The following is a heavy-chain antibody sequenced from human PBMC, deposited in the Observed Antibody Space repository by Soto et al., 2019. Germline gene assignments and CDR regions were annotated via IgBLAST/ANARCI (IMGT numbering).Heavy chain of an antibody. Sequence: SATLSLTCGIYGGYFSANDWSWIRQTPGKGLEWLGEINHAGSTDYNPSLKGRITISADTSKNQFSLKLSSMTAADTAVYYCATGGLFTSWGQGTLVTVSS. D-gene: IGHD3-3*01. J-gene: IGHJ5*02. CDR2: INHAGST. CDR3: ATGGLFTS. V-gene: IGHV4-34*01. CDR1: GGYFSAND.